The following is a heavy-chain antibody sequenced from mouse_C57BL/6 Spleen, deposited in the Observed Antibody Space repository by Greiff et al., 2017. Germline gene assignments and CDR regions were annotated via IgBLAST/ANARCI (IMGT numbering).Heavy chain of an antibody. CDR1: GFTFSDYG. J-gene: IGHJ2*01. CDR3: ASTGTWD. CDR2: ISSGSSTI. D-gene: IGHD4-1*01. Sequence: EVKVVESGGGLVKPGGSLKLSCAASGFTFSDYGMHWVRQTPEKGLEWVAYISSGSSTIYYADTVKGRFTISRDNAKNTLFLQMTSLRSEDTAMYYCASTGTWDWGKGTTLTVSS. V-gene: IGHV5-17*01.